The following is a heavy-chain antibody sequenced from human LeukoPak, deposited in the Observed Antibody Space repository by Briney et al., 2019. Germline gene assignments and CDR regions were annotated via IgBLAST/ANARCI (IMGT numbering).Heavy chain of an antibody. CDR1: GGSFSGYY. J-gene: IGHJ4*02. D-gene: IGHD6-19*01. CDR2: INHSGST. V-gene: IGHV4-34*01. CDR3: ARGREQWLVRGKGYFDY. Sequence: SETLSLTCAVYGGSFSGYYWSWIRQPPGNGLEWIGEINHSGSTNYNPSLKSRVTISIDTSKNQFSLKLSSVIAADTAVYYCARGREQWLVRGKGYFDYWGQGTLVTVSS.